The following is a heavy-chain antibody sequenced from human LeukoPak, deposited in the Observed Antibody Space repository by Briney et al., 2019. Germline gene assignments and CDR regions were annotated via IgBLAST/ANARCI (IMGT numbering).Heavy chain of an antibody. CDR1: GFTFSTYW. CDR2: INSDGSRT. J-gene: IGHJ3*02. Sequence: GGSLRLSCAASGFTFSTYWMHWVRQAPGKGLVWVSRINSDGSRTTYADSVKGRFTISRDNAKNTLYLQMNRLRTEDTAVYYCARPETQYSSGLDGFDIWGQGTMVTVSS. CDR3: ARPETQYSSGLDGFDI. V-gene: IGHV3-74*01. D-gene: IGHD6-19*01.